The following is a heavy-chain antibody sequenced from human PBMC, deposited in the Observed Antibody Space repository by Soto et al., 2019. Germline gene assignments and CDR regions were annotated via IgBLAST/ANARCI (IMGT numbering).Heavy chain of an antibody. Sequence: EVQLLESGGGLVQPGGSLRLSCAASGFTFSSYAMSWVRQAPGKGLEWVSVISGSGSSTYYADSVKGRFTISRDNSKKTLYVQMNSLRAEDTAVYYCAQMSDFWSGSPTYHFDYWGQGTQVTVSS. J-gene: IGHJ4*02. V-gene: IGHV3-23*01. CDR3: AQMSDFWSGSPTYHFDY. CDR1: GFTFSSYA. D-gene: IGHD3-3*01. CDR2: ISGSGSST.